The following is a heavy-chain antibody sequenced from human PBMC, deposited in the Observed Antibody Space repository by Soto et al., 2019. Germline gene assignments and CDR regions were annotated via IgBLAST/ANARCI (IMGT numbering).Heavy chain of an antibody. J-gene: IGHJ6*02. Sequence: SETLSRTCTVSGGSISSSSYYWGWIRQPPGKGLEWIGSIYYSGSTYYNPSLKRRGTISVDTSKNQFSLKLSSVTAADTAVYYCARPKPYYARSGYYTYYYYYGMDVSRQGTTVTVSS. V-gene: IGHV4-39*01. D-gene: IGHD3-22*01. CDR2: IYYSGST. CDR1: GGSISSSSYY. CDR3: ARPKPYYARSGYYTYYYYYGMDV.